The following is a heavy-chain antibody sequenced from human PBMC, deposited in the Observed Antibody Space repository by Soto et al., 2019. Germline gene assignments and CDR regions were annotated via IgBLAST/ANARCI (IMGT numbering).Heavy chain of an antibody. D-gene: IGHD3-16*02. CDR2: ISWDGGSV. Sequence: EVQLVESGGGLVQPGTSLRLSCVASGFSLDEYAMHWVRQAPGKGLEWVSGISWDGGSVAYVDSVKGRFTISRDNAKNSLDLQMNSLRVEDTALYYCAKDWVLRLGELSSRFGPWGQGTLVTVSS. CDR3: AKDWVLRLGELSSRFGP. J-gene: IGHJ5*02. CDR1: GFSLDEYA. V-gene: IGHV3-9*01.